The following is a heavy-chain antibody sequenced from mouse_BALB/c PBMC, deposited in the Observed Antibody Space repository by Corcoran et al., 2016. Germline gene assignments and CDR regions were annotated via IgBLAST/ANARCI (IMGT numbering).Heavy chain of an antibody. Sequence: EVQLQQSGPELVKPGASVKMSCKASGYTFTSYVMHWVKQKPGQGLEWIGYINPYNDGTKYNEKFKGKATLTSDNSSSTAYMELSSLTSEDSAVYYCARYGNYYYYAMDYWGQGTSVTVSS. CDR1: GYTFTSYV. CDR2: INPYNDGT. V-gene: IGHV1S136*01. CDR3: ARYGNYYYYAMDY. J-gene: IGHJ4*01. D-gene: IGHD2-1*01.